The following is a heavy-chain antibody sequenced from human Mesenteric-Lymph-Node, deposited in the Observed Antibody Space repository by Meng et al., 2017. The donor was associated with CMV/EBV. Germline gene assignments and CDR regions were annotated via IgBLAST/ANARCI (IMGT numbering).Heavy chain of an antibody. D-gene: IGHD5-12*01. Sequence: SCKASGYTCNGDAMNWVRQAPGQGLEWMRWINTNTGSPAYAQGFSGRFVFSLDTSVSTAYLQISSLKAEDTAVYYCAREGNSGYPAYWGQGTLVTVSS. V-gene: IGHV7-4-1*02. CDR1: GYTCNGDA. CDR2: INTNTGSP. J-gene: IGHJ4*02. CDR3: AREGNSGYPAY.